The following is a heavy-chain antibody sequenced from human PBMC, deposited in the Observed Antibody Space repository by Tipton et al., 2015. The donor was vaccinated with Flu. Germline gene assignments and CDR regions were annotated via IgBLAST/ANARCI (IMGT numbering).Heavy chain of an antibody. Sequence: TLSLTCTVSGGSISSGNYYWSWIRQPAGKGLEWIGRIYTSGSTNYNPSLKSRVTISVDTSKNQFSLKLSSVTAADTAVYYCARDPSLGMPEYFDYWGRGILVTASS. CDR1: GGSISSGNYY. J-gene: IGHJ4*02. V-gene: IGHV4-61*02. D-gene: IGHD2-2*01. CDR2: IYTSGST. CDR3: ARDPSLGMPEYFDY.